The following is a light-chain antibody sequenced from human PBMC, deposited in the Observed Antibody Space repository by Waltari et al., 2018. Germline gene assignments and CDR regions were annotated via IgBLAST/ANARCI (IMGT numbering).Light chain of an antibody. V-gene: IGLV4-69*01. CDR1: SGHSSNV. CDR3: QSGGHGTWV. Sequence: QLVVTQSPSASASLGASVKLTCTLSSGHSSNVIAWLQQRPEKGPRYLMKVNSDGSHTKGDEIPDRFSGSSSGAERYLPISSLQSEDEGDYYCQSGGHGTWVFGGGTKLTVL. CDR2: VNSDGSH. J-gene: IGLJ3*02.